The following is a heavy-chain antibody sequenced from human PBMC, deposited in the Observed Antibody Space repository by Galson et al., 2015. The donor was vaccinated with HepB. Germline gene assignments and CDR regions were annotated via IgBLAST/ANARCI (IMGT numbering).Heavy chain of an antibody. D-gene: IGHD2-15*01. CDR3: ARERADCSDGRCYSKRFDY. V-gene: IGHV1-2*02. CDR1: GYTFTSYG. J-gene: IGHJ4*02. Sequence: SVKVSCKASGYTFTSYGISWVRQAPGQGIECMGWMNPETGVTNYAQKFQGRVTMTRDTSISTAYMELSSLSSDDTAVYYCARERADCSDGRCYSKRFDYWGRGTLVTVSS. CDR2: MNPETGVT.